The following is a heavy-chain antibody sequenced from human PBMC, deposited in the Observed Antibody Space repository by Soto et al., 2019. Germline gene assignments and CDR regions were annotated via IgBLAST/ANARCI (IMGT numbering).Heavy chain of an antibody. CDR2: IYYSGST. CDR3: ARDIMGTTYYYYGMDV. J-gene: IGHJ6*04. CDR1: GGSISSYY. V-gene: IGHV4-59*01. Sequence: PSETLSPTCTVSGGSISSYYWSWIRQPPGKGLEWIGYIYYSGSTNYNPSLKSRVTISVDTSKNQFSLKLSSVTAPDTAVYYCARDIMGTTYYYYGMDVWGEGTTVTGSS. D-gene: IGHD1-7*01.